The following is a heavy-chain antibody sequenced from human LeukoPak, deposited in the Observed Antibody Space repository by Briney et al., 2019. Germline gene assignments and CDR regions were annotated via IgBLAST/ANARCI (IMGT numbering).Heavy chain of an antibody. CDR3: ARLKSIAAAGSGYYYYCMDG. D-gene: IGHD6-13*01. Sequence: SGGLSVTRMHSRGSLSSYYGSWVRQTPRGGVEWSGYIYYSGRTKYNSSLKSRVTISVDTPKNQFSLKLSSVTAADTAVDYCARLKSIAAAGSGYYYYCMDGWGQ. J-gene: IGHJ6*02. CDR1: RGSLSSYY. CDR2: IYYSGRT. V-gene: IGHV4-59*08.